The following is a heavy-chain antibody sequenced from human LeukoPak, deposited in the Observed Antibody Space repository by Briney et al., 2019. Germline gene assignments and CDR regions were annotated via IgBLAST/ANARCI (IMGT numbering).Heavy chain of an antibody. CDR3: ARAYYGSGSIPFDY. CDR1: GGSISSSSYH. D-gene: IGHD3-10*01. Sequence: PSETLSLTCTVSGGSISSSSYHWGWIRQPPGKGLEWIGSIQYSGSTYYNPSLKSRVTISVDTSKNQFSLKLSSVTAADTAVYYCARAYYGSGSIPFDYWGQGTLVTVSS. J-gene: IGHJ4*02. V-gene: IGHV4-39*07. CDR2: IQYSGST.